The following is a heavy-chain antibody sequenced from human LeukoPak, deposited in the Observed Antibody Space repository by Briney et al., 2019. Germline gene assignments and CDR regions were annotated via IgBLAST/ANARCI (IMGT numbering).Heavy chain of an antibody. CDR1: GFTFSSYS. CDR3: ASGSNWNVFDY. V-gene: IGHV3-21*01. J-gene: IGHJ4*02. D-gene: IGHD1-20*01. CDR2: ISSSSSYI. Sequence: GGSLRLSCAASGFTFSSYSMNWVRQAPGKGLVWVSSISSSSSYIYYADSVKGRFTISRDNAKNSLYLQMNSLRAQDTAVYYCASGSNWNVFDYWGQGTLVTVSS.